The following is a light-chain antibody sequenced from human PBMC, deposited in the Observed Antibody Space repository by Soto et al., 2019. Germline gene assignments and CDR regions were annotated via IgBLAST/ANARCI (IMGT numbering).Light chain of an antibody. V-gene: IGKV1-33*01. CDR2: DES. J-gene: IGKJ5*01. Sequence: DIQMTQSPCSLSASVGDRVTLTCQASPDISTYLTWYQQKPGKAPKLLLYDESNLETGVPSRFRGSGSGTEFTFTISSLQPEDIATYYCQQYDNLPPAITFGQGTRLEIK. CDR3: QQYDNLPPAIT. CDR1: PDISTY.